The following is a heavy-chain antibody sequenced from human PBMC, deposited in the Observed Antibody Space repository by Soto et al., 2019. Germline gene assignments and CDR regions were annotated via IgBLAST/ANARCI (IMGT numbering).Heavy chain of an antibody. V-gene: IGHV3-23*01. D-gene: IGHD3-10*01. J-gene: IGHJ4*02. CDR3: AEWSGFGDL. CDR1: GFDFSSYS. CDR2: ITRSADLS. Sequence: DVQLLESGGGLVQPGGSLRLSCEASGFDFSSYSITWVRQAPGKGLEYVSGITRSADLSFYADSARGRFTVSRDNFKSPSYLEMNSLGVVDPVVYYCAEWSGFGDLWGQGTLVTVSS.